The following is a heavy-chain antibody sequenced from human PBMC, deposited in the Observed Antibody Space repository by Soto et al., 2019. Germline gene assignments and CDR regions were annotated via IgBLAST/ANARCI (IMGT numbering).Heavy chain of an antibody. J-gene: IGHJ5*02. CDR1: GYTFTGYY. CDR2: INPNSGGT. V-gene: IGHV1-2*04. Sequence: ASVKVSCKASGYTFTGYYMHWVRQAPGQGLEWMGWINPNSGGTNYAQKFQGWVTMTRDTSISTAYMELSRLRSDDTAVYYCARETTNQGSLQFDPWGQGTLVTVSS. CDR3: ARETTNQGSLQFDP. D-gene: IGHD1-26*01.